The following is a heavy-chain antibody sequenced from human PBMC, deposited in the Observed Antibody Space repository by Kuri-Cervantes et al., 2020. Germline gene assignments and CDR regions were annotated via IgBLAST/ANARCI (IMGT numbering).Heavy chain of an antibody. CDR2: ISSRSSTI. J-gene: IGHJ4*02. Sequence: GESLKISCAASGFAFNTYSMNWVRQAPGKGLEWVSYISSRSSTIYYADSVKGRFTISRDNAKNSLYLQMNSLRAEDTAVYYCARDKDLDSSSRFDYWGQGTLVTVSS. CDR1: GFAFNTYS. CDR3: ARDKDLDSSSRFDY. D-gene: IGHD6-13*01. V-gene: IGHV3-48*01.